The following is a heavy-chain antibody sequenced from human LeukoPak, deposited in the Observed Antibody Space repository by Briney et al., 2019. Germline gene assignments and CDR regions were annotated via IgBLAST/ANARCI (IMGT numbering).Heavy chain of an antibody. CDR3: ARGSGSYYAAFDI. V-gene: IGHV1-2*02. D-gene: IGHD1-26*01. CDR1: GFTFTGYY. CDR2: INPNSGGT. Sequence: ASVKVSCKASGFTFTGYYMHWVRQAPGRGLEWMGWINPNSGGTNYAQKFQGRVTMTRDTSITTAYMELTSLRSDDTAVYYCARGSGSYYAAFDIWGQGTMVTVSS. J-gene: IGHJ3*02.